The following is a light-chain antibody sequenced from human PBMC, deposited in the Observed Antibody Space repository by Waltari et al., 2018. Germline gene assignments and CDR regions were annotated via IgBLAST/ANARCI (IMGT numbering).Light chain of an antibody. Sequence: DIVMTQSPDSLAVSLGERATINCKSSQTLLYSSNNKNYLAWYQQKPGQPPKLLIYWAYARESGVPDRFSGSGSGTDFTLTISSLQAEDVAVYYCQQYYSTPPTFGQGTRLEIK. CDR1: QTLLYSSNNKNY. CDR2: WAY. J-gene: IGKJ5*01. CDR3: QQYYSTPPT. V-gene: IGKV4-1*01.